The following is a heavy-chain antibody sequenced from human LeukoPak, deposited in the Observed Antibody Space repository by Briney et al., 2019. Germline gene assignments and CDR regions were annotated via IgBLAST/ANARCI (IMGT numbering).Heavy chain of an antibody. CDR2: INSNSDYI. CDR1: GFIFSTYS. D-gene: IGHD3-22*01. J-gene: IGHJ3*02. V-gene: IGHV3-21*01. Sequence: GGSLRLSCAASGFIFSTYSMNWVRQTPGKGLEWVSSINSNSDYIYYADSVKGRFTISRDNAKNTLYLQMNSLRAEDTAVYYCARDQRAFSMIEDFDAFDIWGQGTMVTVSS. CDR3: ARDQRAFSMIEDFDAFDI.